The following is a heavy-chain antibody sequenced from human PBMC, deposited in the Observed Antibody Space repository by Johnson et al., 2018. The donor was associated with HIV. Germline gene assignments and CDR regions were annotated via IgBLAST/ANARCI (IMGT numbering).Heavy chain of an antibody. J-gene: IGHJ3*01. V-gene: IGHV3-7*02. D-gene: IGHD1-14*01. CDR2: INQDASET. Sequence: QLVESGGGLVKPGGSLRLSCAASGFPFSNAWMSWVRQAPGKGLEWVANINQDASETYYVDSVTGRFTISRDKAYNSLYLQMNSLRAEDTAVYYCATRDPTYRPGVFDLRGRGTMVTVSS. CDR3: ATRDPTYRPGVFDL. CDR1: GFPFSNAW.